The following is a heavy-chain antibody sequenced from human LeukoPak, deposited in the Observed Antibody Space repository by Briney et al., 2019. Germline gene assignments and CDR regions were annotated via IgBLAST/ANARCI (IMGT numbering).Heavy chain of an antibody. D-gene: IGHD1-1*01. V-gene: IGHV3-33*01. Sequence: GGSLRLSCAASGFTFSSYGMHWVRQAPGKGLEWVAVIWYDGSNKYYADSVKGRFTISRDNSKNTLYLQMNSLRAEDTAVYYCARVFHGYNSRSDYWGQGTLVTVSS. CDR2: IWYDGSNK. J-gene: IGHJ4*02. CDR3: ARVFHGYNSRSDY. CDR1: GFTFSSYG.